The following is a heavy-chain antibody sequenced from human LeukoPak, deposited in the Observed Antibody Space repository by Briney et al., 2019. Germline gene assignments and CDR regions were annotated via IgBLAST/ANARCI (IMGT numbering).Heavy chain of an antibody. Sequence: GGSLRLSCAASGFTFSSYAMSWVRQAPGKGLEWVSAISGSGGYTYYADSVKGRFTISRDNSKNTLYLQMNGLRAEDTAVYYCAKDTASSWWYFDLWGRGTLVTVSS. V-gene: IGHV3-23*01. D-gene: IGHD5-18*01. CDR2: ISGSGGYT. J-gene: IGHJ2*01. CDR1: GFTFSSYA. CDR3: AKDTASSWWYFDL.